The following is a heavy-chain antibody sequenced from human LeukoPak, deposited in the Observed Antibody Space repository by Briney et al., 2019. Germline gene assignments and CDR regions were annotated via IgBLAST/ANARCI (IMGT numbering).Heavy chain of an antibody. CDR2: ISAYNGNT. J-gene: IGHJ4*02. CDR1: GYTFTSYG. D-gene: IGHD2-21*02. CDR3: ARVSGDGGYVDY. Sequence: ASVTVSCKASGYTFTSYGISWVRQAPGQGLEWMGWISAYNGNTNYAQKLQGRVTMTTDTSTSTAYMELRSLRSDDTAVYYRARVSGDGGYVDYWGQGTLVTVSS. V-gene: IGHV1-18*01.